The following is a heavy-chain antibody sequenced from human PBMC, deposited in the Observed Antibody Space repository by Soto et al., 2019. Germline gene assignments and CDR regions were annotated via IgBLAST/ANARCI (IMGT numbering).Heavy chain of an antibody. J-gene: IGHJ4*02. CDR3: ARRDYYDSTGYMNY. CDR1: GGYISTTNW. Sequence: SETLSLTCAVSGGYISTTNWWTWVRQPPGKGLEWIGEIYHRGATNSNPSLESRVTMSIDKSKNQFSLKLSSLTAADTAFYYCARRDYYDSTGYMNYWGQGALVTVSS. CDR2: IYHRGAT. D-gene: IGHD3-22*01. V-gene: IGHV4-4*02.